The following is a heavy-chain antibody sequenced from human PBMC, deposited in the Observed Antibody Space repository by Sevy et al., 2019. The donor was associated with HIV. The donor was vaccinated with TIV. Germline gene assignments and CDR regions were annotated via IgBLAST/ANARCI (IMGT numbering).Heavy chain of an antibody. CDR1: GDSVSSNGVA. J-gene: IGHJ5*02. V-gene: IGHV6-1*01. Sequence: KQSQTLSLTCAISGDSVSSNGVAWNWIRQSPSRGLEWLGRTYYRFKWYNNYAVSVKGRININAETSKNPFSLQLNSVTPEDTAVYYCARSSSAWDAANNFWFDPWGQGTLVTVSS. CDR3: ARSSSAWDAANNFWFDP. CDR2: TYYRFKWYN. D-gene: IGHD6-19*01.